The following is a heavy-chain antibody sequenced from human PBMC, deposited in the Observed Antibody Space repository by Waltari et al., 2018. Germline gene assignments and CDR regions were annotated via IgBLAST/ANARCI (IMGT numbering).Heavy chain of an antibody. D-gene: IGHD6-13*01. Sequence: EVHLLESGGALVQPGGSLRLSCAASGFTFSSYALSCVRQAPGKGLEWVSAIGGSGTSTFYADSVKGRFAISRENSKSTLYLQMNSLRGEDTAIYYCTKDKGSNWSAMDVWGQGTTVTVSS. CDR3: TKDKGSNWSAMDV. V-gene: IGHV3-23*01. CDR2: IGGSGTST. J-gene: IGHJ6*02. CDR1: GFTFSSYA.